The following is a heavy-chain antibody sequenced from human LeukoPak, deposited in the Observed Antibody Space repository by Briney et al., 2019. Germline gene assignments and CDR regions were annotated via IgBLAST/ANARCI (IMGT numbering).Heavy chain of an antibody. Sequence: GESLKISCKGSGYTFTSYWIVWVRQMPGKGPEWMGLIFPGDSDTKYSPSFEGQITISADRSISSAYLQWSSLKASDTAIYYCARLRDNWEDYWDQGTLVTVAS. V-gene: IGHV5-51*01. J-gene: IGHJ4*02. CDR2: IFPGDSDT. D-gene: IGHD1-20*01. CDR1: GYTFTSYW. CDR3: ARLRDNWEDY.